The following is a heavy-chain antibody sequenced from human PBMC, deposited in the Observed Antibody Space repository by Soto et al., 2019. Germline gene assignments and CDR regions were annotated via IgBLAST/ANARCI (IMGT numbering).Heavy chain of an antibody. Sequence: SETLALTCAVYGGSFSGYYWSCIRQPPGKVLELIGEINHSGSTNYNPSLKIRVTISVDTSKNQFSLKLSSVTAADTAVYYCARGAPITTFGVVYYYYGTDDWGQGTTVTVSS. CDR1: GGSFSGYY. D-gene: IGHD3-3*01. CDR2: INHSGST. CDR3: ARGAPITTFGVVYYYYGTDD. J-gene: IGHJ6*02. V-gene: IGHV4-34*01.